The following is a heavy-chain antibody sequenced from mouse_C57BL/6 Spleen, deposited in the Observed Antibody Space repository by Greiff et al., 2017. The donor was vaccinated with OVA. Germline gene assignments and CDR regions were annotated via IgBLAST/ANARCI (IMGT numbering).Heavy chain of an antibody. Sequence: EVKLMESGGDLVKPGGSLKLSCAASGFTFSSYGMSWVRQTPDKRLEWVATISSGGSYTYYPDSVKGRFTISRDNAKNTLYLQMSSLKSEDTAMYYCARHTTTAFDYWGQGTTLTVSS. CDR3: ARHTTTAFDY. CDR2: ISSGGSYT. D-gene: IGHD1-2*01. J-gene: IGHJ2*01. V-gene: IGHV5-6*01. CDR1: GFTFSSYG.